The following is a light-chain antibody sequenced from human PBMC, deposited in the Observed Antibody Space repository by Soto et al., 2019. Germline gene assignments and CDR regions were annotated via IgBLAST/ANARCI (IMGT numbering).Light chain of an antibody. CDR2: WTS. Sequence: DMVMTQSPDSLAVSLGESATINCKSSQSVLKSSNNKNYLAWYQQKPGHPPKLLIYWTSTRESGVPDRCSGSGAETDFTLTISSLQSEEVAVYYCQQHYTTPFTFGQGTKLEIK. J-gene: IGKJ2*01. V-gene: IGKV4-1*01. CDR1: QSVLKSSNNKNY. CDR3: QQHYTTPFT.